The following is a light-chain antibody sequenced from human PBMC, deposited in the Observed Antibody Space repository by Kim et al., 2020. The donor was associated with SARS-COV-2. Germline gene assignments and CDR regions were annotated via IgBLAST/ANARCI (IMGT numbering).Light chain of an antibody. V-gene: IGLV3-1*01. Sequence: SYELTQPPSLSVSPGQTASIPCSGDKLGDRFTYWYQQKPGQSPVLVIYQDTKRPSGIPERFSGSTSGNTATLAISGTQATDEGDYYCQAWDSSTLWVFGG. CDR3: QAWDSSTLWV. CDR2: QDT. J-gene: IGLJ3*02. CDR1: KLGDRF.